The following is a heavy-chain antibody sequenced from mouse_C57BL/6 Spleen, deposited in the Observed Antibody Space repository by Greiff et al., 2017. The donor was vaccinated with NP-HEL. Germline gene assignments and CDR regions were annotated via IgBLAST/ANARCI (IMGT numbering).Heavy chain of an antibody. CDR3: AGITTVVEGYYYAMDY. CDR2: ILPGSGST. CDR1: GYTFTGYW. V-gene: IGHV1-9*01. Sequence: VQLQESGAELMKPGASVKLSCKATGYTFTGYWIEWVKQRPGHGLEWIGEILPGSGSTNYNEKFKGKATFTADTSSNTAYMQLSSLTTEDSAIYYCAGITTVVEGYYYAMDYWGQGTSVTVSA. D-gene: IGHD1-1*01. J-gene: IGHJ4*01.